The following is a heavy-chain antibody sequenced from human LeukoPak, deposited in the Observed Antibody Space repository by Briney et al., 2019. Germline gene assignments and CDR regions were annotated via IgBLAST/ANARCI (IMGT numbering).Heavy chain of an antibody. CDR2: IKEDGSET. Sequence: PGGSLRLSCAASGFTFSRYWMTWVRQAPGKGLEWEANIKEDGSETYYVDSVKGRFTISRDNAKKSLYLQMNSLRAEDTAVYYCARDKEADEGSKFDYWGQGTLVTVSS. D-gene: IGHD2-15*01. V-gene: IGHV3-7*03. CDR1: GFTFSRYW. CDR3: ARDKEADEGSKFDY. J-gene: IGHJ4*02.